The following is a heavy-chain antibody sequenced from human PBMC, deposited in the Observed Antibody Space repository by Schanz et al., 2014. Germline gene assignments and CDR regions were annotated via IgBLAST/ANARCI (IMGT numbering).Heavy chain of an antibody. CDR3: AKGMGYCSGGTCYDYYYYGLDV. CDR1: GFTFSTYA. Sequence: VQLVESGGGVVQPGGSLRLSCAASGFTFSTYAMSWVRQAPGKGLEWVSYISSSGTTIYYADSVKGRFTISRDNSENTLYLQMNSLSADDTAVFYCAKGMGYCSGGTCYDYYYYGLDVWGQGTTVTVSS. D-gene: IGHD2-15*01. CDR2: ISSSGTTI. V-gene: IGHV3-23*04. J-gene: IGHJ6*02.